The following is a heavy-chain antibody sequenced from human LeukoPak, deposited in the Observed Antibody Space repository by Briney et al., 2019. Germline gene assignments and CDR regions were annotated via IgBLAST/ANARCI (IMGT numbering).Heavy chain of an antibody. CDR2: IKSKTDGGTT. CDR3: TTDRKGRTIFGVVITTQYYFDY. CDR1: GFTFSNAW. Sequence: NPGGSLRLSCAASGFTFSNAWMSWVRQAPGKGLEWVGRIKSKTDGGTTDYAAPVKGRFTISGDDSKNTLYLQMNSLKTEDTAVYYCTTDRKGRTIFGVVITTQYYFDYWGQGTLVTVSS. V-gene: IGHV3-15*01. D-gene: IGHD3-3*01. J-gene: IGHJ4*02.